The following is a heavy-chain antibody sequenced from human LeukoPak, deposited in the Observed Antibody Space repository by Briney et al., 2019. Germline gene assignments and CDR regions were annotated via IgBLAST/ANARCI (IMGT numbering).Heavy chain of an antibody. Sequence: TSQTLSLTCTVSGGSISSGDYYWSWIRQPPGKGLEWIGYIYYSGSTYYNPSLKSRVTISVDTSKNQFSLKLSSVTAAGTAVYYCARVPIAARCFDYWGQGTLVTVSS. J-gene: IGHJ4*02. CDR1: GGSISSGDYY. D-gene: IGHD6-6*01. CDR3: ARVPIAARCFDY. V-gene: IGHV4-30-4*08. CDR2: IYYSGST.